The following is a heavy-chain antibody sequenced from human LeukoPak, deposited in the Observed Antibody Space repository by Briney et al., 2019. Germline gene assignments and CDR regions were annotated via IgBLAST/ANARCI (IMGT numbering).Heavy chain of an antibody. V-gene: IGHV3-74*01. CDR3: ASASSHRIAAGGDY. CDR1: GFAFSNYW. J-gene: IGHJ4*02. CDR2: INSDGSSR. D-gene: IGHD6-13*01. Sequence: GGSLRLSCAASGFAFSNYWMHWVRQAPGKGLVWVSRINSDGSSRNYADSVKGRFTISRDNAKNTLYLQMNSLRVEDTAVYYCASASSHRIAAGGDYWGQGTLVTVSS.